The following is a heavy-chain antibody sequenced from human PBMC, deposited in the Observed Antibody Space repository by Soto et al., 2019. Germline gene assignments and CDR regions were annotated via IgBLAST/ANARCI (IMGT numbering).Heavy chain of an antibody. D-gene: IGHD2-21*02. V-gene: IGHV3-72*01. Sequence: EVQLVEYGGGLVQPGGSLRLSCAASGFTFSDHYMDWVSQSPGKGLEWVGRIRKKVNSYTTEYAASVKGRFTISRDDSKNSLYLQMNSLATGDTAVYYCVRAGGDYSFDFWGQGTLVSVSS. J-gene: IGHJ4*02. CDR3: VRAGGDYSFDF. CDR2: IRKKVNSYTT. CDR1: GFTFSDHY.